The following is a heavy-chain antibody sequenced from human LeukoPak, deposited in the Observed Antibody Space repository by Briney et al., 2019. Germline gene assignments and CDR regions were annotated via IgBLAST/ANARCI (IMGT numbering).Heavy chain of an antibody. CDR3: ARVAAAGLSSFDY. V-gene: IGHV1-2*02. D-gene: IGHD6-13*01. CDR1: GYTFTDYY. Sequence: ASVNVSYKPSGYTFTDYYMHWVRQAPGQGREGMGWINPNSGGTNYAQKFQGRVTMTRDTSISTAYMELSRLRSDDTAVYYCARVAAAGLSSFDYWGQGTLVTVSS. J-gene: IGHJ4*02. CDR2: INPNSGGT.